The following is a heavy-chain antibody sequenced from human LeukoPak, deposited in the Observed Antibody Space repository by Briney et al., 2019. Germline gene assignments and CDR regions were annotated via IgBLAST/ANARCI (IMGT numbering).Heavy chain of an antibody. J-gene: IGHJ4*02. D-gene: IGHD3-10*01. V-gene: IGHV3-23*01. Sequence: GGSLRLSCAASGFTFSSYAMSWVRQAPGKGLEWVSAISGSGGSTYYADSVKGRFTISRDNSKNTLYLQMNSLRAEDTAVYYCAKAVWFGELFGPVGYWGQGTLVTVSS. CDR2: ISGSGGST. CDR1: GFTFSSYA. CDR3: AKAVWFGELFGPVGY.